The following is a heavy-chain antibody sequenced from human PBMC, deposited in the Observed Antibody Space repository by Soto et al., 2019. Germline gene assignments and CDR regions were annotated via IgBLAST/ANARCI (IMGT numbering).Heavy chain of an antibody. D-gene: IGHD3-3*01. CDR1: GFTFNSHR. J-gene: IGHJ6*02. V-gene: IGHV3-30*19. CDR3: ARDGLTAFGMIPPSEVDV. CDR2: SSYDGSYK. Sequence: PLGFLRLYCTASGFTFNSHRMHRVRQAPGEWMECVAVSSYDGSYKFYADSVKCRFTISRGNSKSTLYLQMNRLTAADTAIYYCARDGLTAFGMIPPSEVDVWGQGTTGTVS.